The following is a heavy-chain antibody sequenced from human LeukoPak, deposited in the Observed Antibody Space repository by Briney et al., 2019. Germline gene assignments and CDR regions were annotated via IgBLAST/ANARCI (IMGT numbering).Heavy chain of an antibody. J-gene: IGHJ4*02. Sequence: GGTLRLSCAASGFTFSSYGMSWVRQAPGKGLEWVSSIGGSGGSTYYADSVKGRFTISRDNSKNTLYLQMNSLRAEDTAVYYCARDGLNTVTTFFFDYWGQGTLVTVSS. V-gene: IGHV3-23*01. CDR3: ARDGLNTVTTFFFDY. CDR1: GFTFSSYG. D-gene: IGHD4-17*01. CDR2: IGGSGGST.